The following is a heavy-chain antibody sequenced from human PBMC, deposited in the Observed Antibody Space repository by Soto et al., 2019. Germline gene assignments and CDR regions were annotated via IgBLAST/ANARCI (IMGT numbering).Heavy chain of an antibody. V-gene: IGHV1-69*01. CDR1: GGTFNNYG. CDR2: IIPVCGKV. Sequence: QVHLVQSGAEVKKPGSSVKVSCKASGGTFNNYGITWVRQAPGQGLEWMGVIIPVCGKVHYAQKFQGRVTVTADESTGTGYMAMTSLRGEDTAVYYCASYVERAAAMPWLDHWGQGTLVTVSS. D-gene: IGHD2-2*01. J-gene: IGHJ5*02. CDR3: ASYVERAAAMPWLDH.